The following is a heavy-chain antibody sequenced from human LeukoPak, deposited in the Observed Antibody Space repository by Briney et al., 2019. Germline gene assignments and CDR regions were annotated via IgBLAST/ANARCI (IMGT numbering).Heavy chain of an antibody. CDR3: ARDYGGNSGWFDP. J-gene: IGHJ5*02. V-gene: IGHV1-8*01. D-gene: IGHD4-23*01. Sequence: ASVKVSCKASGYTLASCDINWVRQATGQGLEWMGWMNPNSGTTGYAQKFQDRITLTRDTSISTAYMELSSLTSDDTAVYYCARDYGGNSGWFDPWGQGTLVTVSS. CDR2: MNPNSGTT. CDR1: GYTLASCD.